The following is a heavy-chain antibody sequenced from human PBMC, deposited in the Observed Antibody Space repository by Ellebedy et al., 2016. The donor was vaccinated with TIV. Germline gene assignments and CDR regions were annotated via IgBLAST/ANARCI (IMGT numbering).Heavy chain of an antibody. CDR3: ARHWEVGGYSSGRFDY. Sequence: MPSETLSLTCSVSGDSVRSSGYNWSWIRKPPGKGLEWIGTIYHTGSTYYSSSLQSRFTVSIDTSKNQFSLTLTSVTATDTAVYYCARHWEVGGYSSGRFDYWGQGTLFTVSS. D-gene: IGHD5-18*01. CDR2: IYHTGST. CDR1: GDSVRSSGYN. V-gene: IGHV4-39*01. J-gene: IGHJ4*01.